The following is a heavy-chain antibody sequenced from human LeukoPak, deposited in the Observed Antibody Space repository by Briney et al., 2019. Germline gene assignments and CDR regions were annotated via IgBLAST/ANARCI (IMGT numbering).Heavy chain of an antibody. Sequence: SEALSLTCTVSGGSINNYYWSWIRQPAGKGLEWIGRIYTRGSTNYNPSLKSRVTMSVDTPKNQFSLKLSSVTAADTAVYYCARGRYCSADLCSGGDAFDIWGQGTMVSVSS. V-gene: IGHV4-4*07. J-gene: IGHJ3*02. CDR2: IYTRGST. CDR1: GGSINNYY. D-gene: IGHD2-15*01. CDR3: ARGRYCSADLCSGGDAFDI.